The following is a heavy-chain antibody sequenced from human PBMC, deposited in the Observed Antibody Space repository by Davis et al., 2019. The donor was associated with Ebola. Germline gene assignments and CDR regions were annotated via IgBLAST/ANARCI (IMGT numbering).Heavy chain of an antibody. CDR3: ARVADTAVRWFDT. Sequence: HSQTPSLTPAISGDSVSSNSAAWNCIRHPPSRGLEWLGRTYYRSKWYNDYAVSVKSRITINPDTSKNQFSLQLNSVTPEDTAVYYCARVADTAVRWFDTWGQGTLVTVSS. CDR2: TYYRSKWYN. V-gene: IGHV6-1*01. D-gene: IGHD5-18*01. J-gene: IGHJ5*02. CDR1: GDSVSSNSAA.